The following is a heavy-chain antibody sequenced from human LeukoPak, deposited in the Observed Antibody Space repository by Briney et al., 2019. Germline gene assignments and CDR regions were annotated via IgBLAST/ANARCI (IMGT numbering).Heavy chain of an antibody. V-gene: IGHV4-31*03. J-gene: IGHJ4*02. D-gene: IGHD2-21*02. CDR1: GGSINSGDNY. Sequence: PSETLSLTCTVSGGSINSGDNYWSWIRQHPGKGLEWIGYIYYSGGTHYNPSLKSRVTMTLDTSKNQISLKLNSVTAADTAVYYCARAANLAFCGGDCYPGAVDYWGQGTLVTVSS. CDR2: IYYSGGT. CDR3: ARAANLAFCGGDCYPGAVDY.